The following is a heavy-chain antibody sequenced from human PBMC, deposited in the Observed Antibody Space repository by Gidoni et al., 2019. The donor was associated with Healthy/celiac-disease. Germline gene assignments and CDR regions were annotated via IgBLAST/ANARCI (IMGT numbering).Heavy chain of an antibody. D-gene: IGHD1-26*01. V-gene: IGHV3-33*01. CDR2: IWYDGSNK. CDR3: ARSEGIVGATWDY. J-gene: IGHJ4*02. Sequence: QVQLVESGGGVVQPGRSLRLSCAASGFTFSSYGMHWVRQAPGKGLEWVAVIWYDGSNKYYADSVKGRFTISRDNSKNTLYLQMNSLRAEDTAVYYCARSEGIVGATWDYWGQGTLVTVSS. CDR1: GFTFSSYG.